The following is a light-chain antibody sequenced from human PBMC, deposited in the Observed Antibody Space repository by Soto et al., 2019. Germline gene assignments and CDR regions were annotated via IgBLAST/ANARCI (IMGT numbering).Light chain of an antibody. CDR3: QQYGNLPWT. Sequence: EIVLTQSPGTLSLSPGESVILSCRASQSVSGTYLAWYQQKPGQAPRLLMHGISSRATGIPDRFSGSGSGTDFTLTISRLEPEDFAVYFCQQYGNLPWTFGQGTKVEIK. CDR2: GIS. J-gene: IGKJ1*01. CDR1: QSVSGTY. V-gene: IGKV3-20*01.